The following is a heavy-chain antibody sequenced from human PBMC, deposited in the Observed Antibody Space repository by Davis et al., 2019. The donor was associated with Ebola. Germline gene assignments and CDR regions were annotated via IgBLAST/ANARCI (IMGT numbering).Heavy chain of an antibody. CDR1: GGTFSSYA. J-gene: IGHJ4*02. CDR3: ARWNFYSSSLDY. CDR2: IIPILGIA. D-gene: IGHD6-6*01. V-gene: IGHV1-69*04. Sequence: AASVKVSCKASGGTFSSYAISWVRRAPGQGLEWMGRIIPILGIANYAQKFQGRVTITADKSTSTAYMELSSLRSEDTAVYFCARWNFYSSSLDYWGQGTLVTVSS.